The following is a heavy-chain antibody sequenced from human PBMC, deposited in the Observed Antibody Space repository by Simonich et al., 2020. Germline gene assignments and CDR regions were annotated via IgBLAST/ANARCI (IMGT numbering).Heavy chain of an antibody. CDR1: GYSISSGYY. CDR2: IYHMGVT. J-gene: IGHJ6*02. CDR3: ARVGYSNYYYYGMDV. V-gene: IGHV4-38-2*01. D-gene: IGHD6-13*01. Sequence: QVQLQESGPGLVKPSETLSLTCAVSGYSISSGYYWGWIRQPPGKGLEWIGSIYHMGVTYTNPPHKRRVTISVDTSKNQFSLKLSSVTAADTAVYYCARVGYSNYYYYGMDVWGQGTTVTVSS.